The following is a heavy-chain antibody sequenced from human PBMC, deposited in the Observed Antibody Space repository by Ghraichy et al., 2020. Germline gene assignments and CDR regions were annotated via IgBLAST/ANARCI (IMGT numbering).Heavy chain of an antibody. Sequence: GGSLRLSCAASGFIFRSYSMNWIRQAPGTGLEWVSSISGSSSYIYYADSVKGRFAISRDNAKNSLYLQMNSLRAEDTAVYYCAREGWNDYYYFDYWGQGILVTVSS. J-gene: IGHJ4*02. CDR2: ISGSSSYI. CDR1: GFIFRSYS. V-gene: IGHV3-21*01. D-gene: IGHD1-1*01. CDR3: AREGWNDYYYFDY.